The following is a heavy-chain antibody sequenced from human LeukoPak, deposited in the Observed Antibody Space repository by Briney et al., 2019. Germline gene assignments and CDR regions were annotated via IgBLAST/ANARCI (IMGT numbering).Heavy chain of an antibody. J-gene: IGHJ4*02. V-gene: IGHV3-30*18. CDR2: ISYEGKNK. Sequence: PGGSEGLSCAASGFTFSDHAMRWVSQAPGKGLEGVAVISYEGKNKYYGDSVKGRFTISRDKSKNTLYLQMNSLRPEDTAVYYCAKESWKFDYWGEGPVDPVSS. CDR3: AKESWKFDY. CDR1: GFTFSDHA. D-gene: IGHD1-1*01.